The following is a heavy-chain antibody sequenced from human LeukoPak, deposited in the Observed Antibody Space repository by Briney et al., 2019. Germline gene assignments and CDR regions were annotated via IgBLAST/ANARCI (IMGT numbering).Heavy chain of an antibody. CDR1: GGSISSGGYY. D-gene: IGHD5-24*01. J-gene: IGHJ4*02. V-gene: IGHV4-31*03. CDR2: IYYTGST. CDR3: ARARRDGYNLFDY. Sequence: PSETLSLTCTLSGGSISSGGYYWSWIRQHPGKGLEWIGYIYYTGSTYYNPSLKSRVTISVDTSENQFSLKLSSVTAADTAVYYCARARRDGYNLFDYWGQGTLVTVSS.